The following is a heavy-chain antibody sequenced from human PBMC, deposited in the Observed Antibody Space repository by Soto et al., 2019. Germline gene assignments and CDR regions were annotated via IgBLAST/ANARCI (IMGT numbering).Heavy chain of an antibody. CDR3: ARERGGYGVFDY. CDR1: SGSIRKSNYF. V-gene: IGHV4-39*06. D-gene: IGHD5-12*01. CDR2: ILYTGTT. Sequence: LSLTCTVSSGSIRKSNYFWGWIRQAPGKGLEWIASILYTGTTYYIPSLRSRVTISVDTSKNQFTLKLSSVTAADTAAYYCARERGGYGVFDYWGQGTLVTVSS. J-gene: IGHJ4*02.